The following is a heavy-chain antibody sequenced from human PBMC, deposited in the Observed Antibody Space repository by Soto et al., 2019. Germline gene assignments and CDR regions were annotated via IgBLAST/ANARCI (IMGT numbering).Heavy chain of an antibody. V-gene: IGHV1-69*06. CDR2: IIPIFGTA. Sequence: QVQLVQSGAAVPKPGSSVKVSCKASGGTFSSYAISWVRQAPGQGLEWMVGIIPIFGTANYAQKFQARVTITADKSTRTAYMELSSLRSEDTAVYYCARGLPDLRKRAARPNYYYGMDVWGQGTTVTVSS. D-gene: IGHD6-6*01. CDR1: GGTFSSYA. CDR3: ARGLPDLRKRAARPNYYYGMDV. J-gene: IGHJ6*02.